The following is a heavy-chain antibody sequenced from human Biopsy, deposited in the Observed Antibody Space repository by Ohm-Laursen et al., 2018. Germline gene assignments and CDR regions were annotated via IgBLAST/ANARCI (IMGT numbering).Heavy chain of an antibody. J-gene: IGHJ3*01. CDR3: ARGPYGDNAGAFDV. Sequence: SDTLSLTCAVSGGSISNYFWTWIRQPPGKGLEWVGEFSHTGTTIYNPSLKSRLTISVDKSKNHFSLRLTSVTAADTATYFCARGPYGDNAGAFDVWGQGTVVTVSS. CDR2: FSHTGTT. CDR1: GGSISNYF. V-gene: IGHV4-34*01. D-gene: IGHD4/OR15-4a*01.